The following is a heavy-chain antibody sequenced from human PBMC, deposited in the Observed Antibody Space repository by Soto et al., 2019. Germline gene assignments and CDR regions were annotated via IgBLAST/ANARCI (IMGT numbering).Heavy chain of an antibody. J-gene: IGHJ5*02. CDR2: ISPYTGDT. CDR3: AKTGGWNWFDP. V-gene: IGHV1-18*01. Sequence: QVQLVQSGAEVKKPGASVKVSCKASGYTFTDYGISWVRQAPGQGLEWMGWISPYTGDTKYAQRLQGRVTVTADTSTSTAYMELRSLKSDDTAVYYCAKTGGWNWFDPWGQGTLVSVSS. CDR1: GYTFTDYG. D-gene: IGHD6-19*01.